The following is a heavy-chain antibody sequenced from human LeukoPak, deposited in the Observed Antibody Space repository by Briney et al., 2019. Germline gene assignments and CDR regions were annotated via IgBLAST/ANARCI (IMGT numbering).Heavy chain of an antibody. V-gene: IGHV5-51*01. J-gene: IGHJ6*02. CDR1: GSPFTNYW. Sequence: GASLKISFKGSGSPFTNYWIGWGRRMPGKGLEWMGIIYPSDSDPKYSPSFQGQVTISADKSISTAFLHWSSLKASDTAMYYCARHVTVTPGSYYYYGMDVWGQGTTVTVSS. D-gene: IGHD1-14*01. CDR3: ARHVTVTPGSYYYYGMDV. CDR2: IYPSDSDP.